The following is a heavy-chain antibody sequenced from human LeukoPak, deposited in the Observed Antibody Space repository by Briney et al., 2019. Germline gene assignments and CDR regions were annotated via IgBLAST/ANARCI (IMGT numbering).Heavy chain of an antibody. Sequence: SQTLSLTCTVSGGSISSGDYYWNWIRQPPGKGLEWIGYIYYSGSTYYNPSLKSRVTISVDTSKNQFSLKLSSVTAADTAVYYCASNIVVVPAALEYFQHWGQGTLVTVSS. D-gene: IGHD2-2*01. CDR2: IYYSGST. CDR3: ASNIVVVPAALEYFQH. V-gene: IGHV4-30-4*01. CDR1: GGSISSGDYY. J-gene: IGHJ1*01.